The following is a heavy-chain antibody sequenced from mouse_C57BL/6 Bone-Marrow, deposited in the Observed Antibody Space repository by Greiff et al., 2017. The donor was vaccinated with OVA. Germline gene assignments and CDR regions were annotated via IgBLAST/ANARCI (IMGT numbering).Heavy chain of an antibody. CDR1: GFSLTSYG. J-gene: IGHJ3*01. CDR3: ASLRRGFAY. Sequence: VQLQQSGPGLVAPSQSLSITCTVSGFSLTSYGVDWVRQSPGKGLEWLGVIWGVGSTNYNSALKSRLSISKDNSKSQVFLKMNSLQTDDTAMYYCASLRRGFAYWGQGTLVTVSA. D-gene: IGHD2-12*01. CDR2: IWGVGST. V-gene: IGHV2-6*01.